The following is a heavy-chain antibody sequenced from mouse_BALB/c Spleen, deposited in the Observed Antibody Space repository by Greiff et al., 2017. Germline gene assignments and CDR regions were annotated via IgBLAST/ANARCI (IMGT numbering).Heavy chain of an antibody. J-gene: IGHJ3*01. Sequence: VQLKESGGDLVKPGGSLKLSCAASGFTFSSYGMSWVRQTPDKRLEWVATISSGGSYTYYPDSVKGRFTISRDNAKNTLYLQMSSLKSEDTAMYYCASRPYDYDGRSFAYWGQGTLVTVSA. V-gene: IGHV5-6*01. CDR1: GFTFSSYG. CDR2: ISSGGSYT. CDR3: ASRPYDYDGRSFAY. D-gene: IGHD2-4*01.